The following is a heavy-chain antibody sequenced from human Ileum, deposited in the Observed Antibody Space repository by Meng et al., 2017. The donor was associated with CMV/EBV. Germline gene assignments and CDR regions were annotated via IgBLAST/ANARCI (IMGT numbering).Heavy chain of an antibody. V-gene: IGHV3-23*03. J-gene: IGHJ4*02. Sequence: ESLMISCASSGFSVSSNYMSWVRQAPGKGLEWVSIIYSDNFSTYYGDSVNARFTISRDNSKNTVYLQMNSLRAVDTAVYYCAKVGRWNSFNYWGQGTPVTVSS. CDR2: IYSDNFST. D-gene: IGHD1-1*01. CDR1: GFSVSSNY. CDR3: AKVGRWNSFNY.